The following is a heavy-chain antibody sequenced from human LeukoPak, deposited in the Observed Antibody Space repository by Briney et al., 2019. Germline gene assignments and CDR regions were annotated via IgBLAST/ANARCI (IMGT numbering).Heavy chain of an antibody. CDR1: GGSFSGYY. CDR3: AREALNWGLDY. D-gene: IGHD7-27*01. Sequence: SETLSLTCAVYGGSFSGYYWSWIRQPPGKGLEWIGEINHSGSTNYNPSLKSRVTISVDTSKNQFSLKLSSVTAADTAVYYCAREALNWGLDYWGQGTLVTVSS. CDR2: INHSGST. J-gene: IGHJ4*02. V-gene: IGHV4-34*01.